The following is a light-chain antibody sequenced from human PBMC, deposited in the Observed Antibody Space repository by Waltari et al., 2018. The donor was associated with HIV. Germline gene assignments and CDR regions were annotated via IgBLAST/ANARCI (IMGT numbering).Light chain of an antibody. CDR3: QQSHSTPLT. CDR1: QKIANY. J-gene: IGKJ4*01. V-gene: IGKV1-39*01. Sequence: DIQMTQSPSSLSASVGDRVTITCRASQKIANYMNWYQQRPGTAPKVLIYFVSSLKEGVPSRFNGSGSGTEFTLSINNLQPEDAATYYCQQSHSTPLTFGGGTKIQI. CDR2: FVS.